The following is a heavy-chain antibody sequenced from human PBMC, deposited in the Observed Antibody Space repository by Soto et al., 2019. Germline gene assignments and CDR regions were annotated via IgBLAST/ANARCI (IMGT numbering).Heavy chain of an antibody. V-gene: IGHV2-5*02. Sequence: SGPTLVNPTQTLTLTCTFSGFSLSTSGVGVGWIRQPPGKALEWLALIYWDDDKRYSPSLKSRLTITKDTSKNQVVLTMTNMDPVDTATYYCAHTHIRIAARPADPYYYYYYYMDVWGKGTTVTVSS. J-gene: IGHJ6*03. CDR1: GFSLSTSGVG. D-gene: IGHD6-6*01. CDR3: AHTHIRIAARPADPYYYYYYYMDV. CDR2: IYWDDDK.